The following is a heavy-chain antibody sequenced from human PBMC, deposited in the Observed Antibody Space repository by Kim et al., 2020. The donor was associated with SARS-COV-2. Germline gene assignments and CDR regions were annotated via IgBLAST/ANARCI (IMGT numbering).Heavy chain of an antibody. CDR3: ARPKYSNYDYYYYMDV. V-gene: IGHV1-18*01. J-gene: IGHJ6*03. CDR2: ISAYNGNT. CDR1: GYTFTSYG. Sequence: ASVKVSCKASGYTFTSYGISWVRQAPGQGLEWMGWISAYNGNTNYAQKLQGRVTMTTDTSTSTAYMELRSLRSDDTAVYYCARPKYSNYDYYYYMDVWGKGTTVTVSS. D-gene: IGHD4-4*01.